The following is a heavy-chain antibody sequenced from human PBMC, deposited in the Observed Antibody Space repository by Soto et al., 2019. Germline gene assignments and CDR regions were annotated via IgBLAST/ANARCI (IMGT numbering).Heavy chain of an antibody. CDR2: INPSGGST. J-gene: IGHJ6*02. Sequence: ASVKVSCKASGYTFTSYYMHWVRQAPGQGLEWMGIINPSGGSTSYAQKFQGRVTMTRDTSTSTVYMELSSLRSEDTAVYYCARGRKQLARPSFYYYGMDVWGQGTTVTVSS. D-gene: IGHD6-6*01. V-gene: IGHV1-46*01. CDR1: GYTFTSYY. CDR3: ARGRKQLARPSFYYYGMDV.